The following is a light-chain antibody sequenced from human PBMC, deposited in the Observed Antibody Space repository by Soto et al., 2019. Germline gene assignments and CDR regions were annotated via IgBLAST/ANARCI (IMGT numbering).Light chain of an antibody. J-gene: IGLJ1*01. CDR3: SSFTSSDTDV. CDR2: DVS. V-gene: IGLV2-14*03. CDR1: SSDVGFSNY. Sequence: QAVVTQPASVSGSPGQSITISCTGTSSDVGFSNYIFWYQQHPGKAPKLIISDVSNRPSGVSNRFSGSKSANTASLTISGLQAEDEADYYCSSFTSSDTDVFGSGTKLTVL.